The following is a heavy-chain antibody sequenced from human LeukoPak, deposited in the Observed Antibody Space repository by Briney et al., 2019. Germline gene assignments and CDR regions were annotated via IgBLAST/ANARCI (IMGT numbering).Heavy chain of an antibody. V-gene: IGHV1-2*02. CDR2: INPNSGGT. CDR3: ARSLFPIMITFGGVSGGNY. CDR1: GYTFTGYY. D-gene: IGHD3-16*01. J-gene: IGHJ4*02. Sequence: AASVKVSCKASGYTFTGYYMHWVRQAPGQGLEWMGWINPNSGGTNYAQKFQGRVTMTKDTSISTAYMELSRLRSDDTAVYYCARSLFPIMITFGGVSGGNYWGQGTLVTVSS.